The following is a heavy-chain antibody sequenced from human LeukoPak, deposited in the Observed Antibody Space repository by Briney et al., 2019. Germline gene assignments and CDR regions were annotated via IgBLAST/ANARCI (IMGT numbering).Heavy chain of an antibody. D-gene: IGHD6-19*01. CDR1: GYMFIGYY. V-gene: IGHV1-2*02. CDR2: INPNSGVT. CDR3: ARKQWLVGGGSDY. Sequence: ASVKVSCKASGYMFIGYYMHWVRQAPGQGLEWMGWINPNSGVTNYAQNPQGRVTMTRDTSINTVYMELSRLTFDDTAVYYCARKQWLVGGGSDYWGQGTLVTVSS. J-gene: IGHJ4*02.